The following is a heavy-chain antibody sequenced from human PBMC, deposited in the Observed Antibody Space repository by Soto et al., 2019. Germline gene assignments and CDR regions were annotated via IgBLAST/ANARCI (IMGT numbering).Heavy chain of an antibody. CDR3: ARVTMIVDAFDI. CDR1: GFTFTDYY. V-gene: IGHV3-11*01. CDR2: ISSSGSTI. D-gene: IGHD3-22*01. J-gene: IGHJ3*02. Sequence: QVQLVESGGGLVKPGGSLRLSCAASGFTFTDYYMSWIRQAPGKGLEWVSYISSSGSTIYDADSVKGRFAISRDNAMDSLYLQMNSLRAEDTAMYYCARVTMIVDAFDIWGQGTMVTVSS.